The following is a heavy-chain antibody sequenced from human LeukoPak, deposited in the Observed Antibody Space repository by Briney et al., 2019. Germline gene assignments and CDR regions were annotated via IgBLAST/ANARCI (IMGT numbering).Heavy chain of an antibody. D-gene: IGHD5-18*01. Sequence: GGPLRLSCAASGFTFSSYSMNWVRQAPGRVREGVSSISSSSRYIYYADSVKGRFTITRDNAQNSLCLQMNSLRAEGTAVYYCARDEDTAMEYWGQGTLVTVSS. CDR1: GFTFSSYS. CDR2: ISSSSRYI. J-gene: IGHJ4*02. CDR3: ARDEDTAMEY. V-gene: IGHV3-21*01.